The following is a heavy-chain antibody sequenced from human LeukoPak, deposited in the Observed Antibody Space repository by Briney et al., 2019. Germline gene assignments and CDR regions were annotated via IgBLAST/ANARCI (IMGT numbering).Heavy chain of an antibody. D-gene: IGHD1-26*01. J-gene: IGHJ5*02. CDR2: INQDGSEK. CDR1: GFTFSSYW. V-gene: IGHV3-7*01. Sequence: GGSLRLSCATSGFTFSSYWMSWVRQAPGKGLEWVAYINQDGSEKNYADSVKGRFTVSRENTKNSLFLEMNSLRVEDTFMYYCTRDHRGRPWERFDPWGQGTLVTVSS. CDR3: TRDHRGRPWERFDP.